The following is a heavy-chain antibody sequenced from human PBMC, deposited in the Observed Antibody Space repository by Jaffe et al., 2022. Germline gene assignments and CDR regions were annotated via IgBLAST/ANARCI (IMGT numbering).Heavy chain of an antibody. J-gene: IGHJ4*02. CDR1: GYTFISYG. CDR2: ISNYNGNT. Sequence: QVQLVQSGPEVKKPGASVKVSCKASGYTFISYGIAWVRQAPGHGLEWMGQISNYNGNTNYAQKFQDRVVMTTETSTTTAYMELRTLRPDDTAVYYCARVYLLRNGFDFWGQGTLVTVTS. V-gene: IGHV1-18*01. D-gene: IGHD3-3*01. CDR3: ARVYLLRNGFDF.